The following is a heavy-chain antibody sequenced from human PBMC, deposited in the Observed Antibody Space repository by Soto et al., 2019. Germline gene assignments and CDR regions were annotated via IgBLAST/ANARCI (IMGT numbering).Heavy chain of an antibody. D-gene: IGHD3-3*01. CDR1: GFSFSEYV. CDR2: ISHDGSST. CDR3: TRDLEWKIFDY. Sequence: EVQLVESGGDLVQPGGSLRLSCAASGFSFSEYVMHWVRQVPGKGLVWVSRISHDGSSTTYADSVKGRFTVSRDNAKNTVYLQMSGLRAEDTGVYYCTRDLEWKIFDYWGQGTLVTVSS. J-gene: IGHJ4*02. V-gene: IGHV3-74*01.